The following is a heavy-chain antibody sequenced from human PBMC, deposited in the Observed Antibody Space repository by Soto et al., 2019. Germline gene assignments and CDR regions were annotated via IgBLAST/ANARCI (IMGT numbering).Heavy chain of an antibody. J-gene: IGHJ3*01. V-gene: IGHV4-31*03. CDR3: AGYGDYEGGDF. CDR2: IYYSGGT. D-gene: IGHD4-17*01. Sequence: QVQLQESGPGLVKPSQTLSLTCTVSGGSISSGGYYWSWIRQHPGKGLEWLGHIYYSGGTYYNPSXEXXVTISVDMSKSQFSLRLSSVTAAATAVYYCAGYGDYEGGDFWGQGTTVTVSS. CDR1: GGSISSGGYY.